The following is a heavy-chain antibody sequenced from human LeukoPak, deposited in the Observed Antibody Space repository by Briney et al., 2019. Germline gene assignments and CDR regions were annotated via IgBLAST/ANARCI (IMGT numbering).Heavy chain of an antibody. D-gene: IGHD4-17*01. Sequence: PSQTLSLTCTVSGGSIGGSAFYWSWIRQHPGRGPEGIGYMYYSGNTYYNTYLKGRVTISVDTSKNQFFLKLTSVTAADTAVYYGARDDYGDYFIDPWGQGTLVTVSS. CDR3: ARDDYGDYFIDP. J-gene: IGHJ5*02. CDR2: MYYSGNT. CDR1: GGSIGGSAFY. V-gene: IGHV4-31*03.